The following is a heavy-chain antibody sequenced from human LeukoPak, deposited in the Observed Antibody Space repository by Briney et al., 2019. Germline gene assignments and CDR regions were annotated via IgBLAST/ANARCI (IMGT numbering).Heavy chain of an antibody. D-gene: IGHD5-12*01. Sequence: GGSLRLSCAASGFTFDDYGMSWVRQAPGKGLEWVSGINWNGGSTGYADSVKGRFTISRDNAKNSLYLQMNSLRAEDTAVYYCARGGYSGYGLDYWGQGTLVTVSS. J-gene: IGHJ4*02. CDR1: GFTFDDYG. CDR3: ARGGYSGYGLDY. V-gene: IGHV3-20*04. CDR2: INWNGGST.